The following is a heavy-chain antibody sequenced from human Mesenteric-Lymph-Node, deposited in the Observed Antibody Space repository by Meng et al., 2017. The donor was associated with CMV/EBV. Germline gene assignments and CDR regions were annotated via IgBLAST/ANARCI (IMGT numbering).Heavy chain of an antibody. CDR3: ARGVLGVVVPAAVDY. J-gene: IGHJ4*02. Sequence: GESLKISCAASGFTFSSYSMNWVRQAPGKGLEWVSSISSSSSYIYYADSVKGRFTISRDSAKNSLYLQMNSLRAEDTALYYCARGVLGVVVPAAVDYWGQGTLVTVSS. CDR1: GFTFSSYS. V-gene: IGHV3-21*01. D-gene: IGHD2-2*01. CDR2: ISSSSSYI.